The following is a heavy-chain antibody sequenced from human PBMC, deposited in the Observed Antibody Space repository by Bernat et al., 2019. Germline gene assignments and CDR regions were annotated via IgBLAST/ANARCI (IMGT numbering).Heavy chain of an antibody. CDR1: GGSISSSSYY. CDR2: IYYSGST. D-gene: IGHD2-8*01. J-gene: IGHJ4*02. CDR3: TRGRGVTSTRGFDY. V-gene: IGHV4-39*01. Sequence: QVQLQESGPGLVKPSETLSLTCTVSGGSISSSSYYWGWIRQPPGKGLEWIGSIYYSGSTYYNPSLKSRVTISVDTSKNQFSLKLSSVTAADTAVYYCTRGRGVTSTRGFDYWGQGTLVTVSS.